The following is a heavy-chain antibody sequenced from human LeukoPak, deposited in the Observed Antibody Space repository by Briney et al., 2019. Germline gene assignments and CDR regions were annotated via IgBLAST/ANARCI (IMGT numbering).Heavy chain of an antibody. CDR1: GGSLSGYY. D-gene: IGHD5-12*01. CDR3: AGVTVATGGY. J-gene: IGHJ4*02. V-gene: IGHV4-34*01. CDR2: INHSGST. Sequence: SETLSLTCAVYGGSLSGYYWSWIRQPPGKGLEWIGEINHSGSTNYNPSLKSRVTISVDTSKNQFSLKLSSVTAADTAVYYCAGVTVATGGYWGQGTLVNVSS.